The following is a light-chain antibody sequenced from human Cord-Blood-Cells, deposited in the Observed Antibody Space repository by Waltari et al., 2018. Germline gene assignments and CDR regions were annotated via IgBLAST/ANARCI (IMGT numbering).Light chain of an antibody. Sequence: NFMLTQPHSVSESPGKTVTISCPRSSGSIASNYVKWYQQRPGSSPTTVIYEDNQRPSGVPDRFSGSIDSSSNSASLTISGLKTEDEADYYCQSYDSSNHWVFGGGTKLTVL. CDR3: QSYDSSNHWV. CDR2: EDN. CDR1: SGSIASNY. J-gene: IGLJ3*02. V-gene: IGLV6-57*01.